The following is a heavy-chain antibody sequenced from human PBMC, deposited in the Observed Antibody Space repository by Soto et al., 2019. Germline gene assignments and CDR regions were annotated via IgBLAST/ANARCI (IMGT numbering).Heavy chain of an antibody. V-gene: IGHV1-69*02. D-gene: IGHD3-10*01. CDR1: GGTFSSYI. J-gene: IGHJ4*02. CDR2: IIPILGIA. Sequence: QVQLVQSGAEVKKPGSSVKVSCKASGGTFSSYIISWVRPAPGQGLEWMGRIIPILGIANYAQKFQGRVTFTADKSTSTAYMELSSLRSEDTAVYYCATPFGSSGNWGQGTLVTVSS. CDR3: ATPFGSSGN.